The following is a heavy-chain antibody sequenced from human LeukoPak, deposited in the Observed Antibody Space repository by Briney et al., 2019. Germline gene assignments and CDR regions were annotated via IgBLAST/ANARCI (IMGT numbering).Heavy chain of an antibody. V-gene: IGHV4-59*03. CDR3: ATLDHDVVGGYSHFDH. CDR1: GGSMHLFY. D-gene: IGHD3-9*01. CDR2: IYHIGYT. J-gene: IGHJ4*02. Sequence: TSETLSLTCAVSGGSMHLFYWTWIRQSPGKGLEWIGNIYHIGYTEYNPSLKSRVTISIDTSNNQFSLTLTSVTAADTAVYYCATLDHDVVGGYSHFDHWGQGALVTVSS.